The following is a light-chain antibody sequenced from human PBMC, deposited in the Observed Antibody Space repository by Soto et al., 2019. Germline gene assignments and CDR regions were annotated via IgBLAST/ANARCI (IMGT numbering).Light chain of an antibody. J-gene: IGLJ3*02. CDR2: GNS. CDR1: SSNSGAGYD. Sequence: QSVLTQPPSLSGAPGQRVTISCTGSSSNSGAGYDVHWYQQLPGTAPKLLIYGNSIRPSGVPDRFSGSKSGTSASLAITGLQAEDEADYYCQSYDSSLSGWVFGGGTMLTVL. CDR3: QSYDSSLSGWV. V-gene: IGLV1-40*01.